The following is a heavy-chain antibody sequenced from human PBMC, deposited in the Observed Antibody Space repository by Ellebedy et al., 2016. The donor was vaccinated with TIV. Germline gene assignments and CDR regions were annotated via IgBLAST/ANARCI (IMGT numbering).Heavy chain of an antibody. CDR2: ISGSGIST. CDR3: ATSSDAVQLWWGAEYYYGMGV. CDR1: GFTFSSYA. V-gene: IGHV3-23*01. D-gene: IGHD5-18*01. J-gene: IGHJ6*02. Sequence: GESLKISCAASGFTFSSYAMSWVRQAPGKGLEWVSAISGSGISTYYADSVKGRFTISRDNSKSTLYLKMNSLRAEDTAVYYFATSSDAVQLWWGAEYYYGMGVWGQGTTVTVSS.